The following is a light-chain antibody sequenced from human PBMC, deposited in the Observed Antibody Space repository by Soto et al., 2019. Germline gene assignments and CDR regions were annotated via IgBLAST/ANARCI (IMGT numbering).Light chain of an antibody. Sequence: EVALTQSPGTLSLSPGGRATLSCRASQSVSSSFLAWYQQKPGQAPRLLIYGASSRATGIPDRFSGSGSGTDFTLTINRLEPEDFAVYYCQQYGSSPALTFGGGTKVDIK. CDR2: GAS. CDR3: QQYGSSPALT. CDR1: QSVSSSF. J-gene: IGKJ4*01. V-gene: IGKV3-20*01.